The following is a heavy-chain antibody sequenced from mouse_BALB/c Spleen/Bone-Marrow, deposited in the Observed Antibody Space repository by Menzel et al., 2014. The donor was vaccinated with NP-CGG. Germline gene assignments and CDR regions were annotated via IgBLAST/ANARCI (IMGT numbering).Heavy chain of an antibody. D-gene: IGHD2-3*01. CDR1: GSTFSNYW. Sequence: LQQSGGGLVQPGGSMKLSCVASGSTFSNYWMNWVRQSPEKGLEWVAEIRLKSNNYATHYAESVKGRFTISRDDSKSSVYLQMNNLRAEDTGIYYCTSMRRRGFAYWGQGTLVTVSA. CDR2: IRLKSNNYAT. J-gene: IGHJ3*01. V-gene: IGHV6-6*02. CDR3: TSMRRRGFAY.